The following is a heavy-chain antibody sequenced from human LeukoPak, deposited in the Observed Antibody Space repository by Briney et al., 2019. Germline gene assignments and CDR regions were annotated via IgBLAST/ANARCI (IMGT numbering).Heavy chain of an antibody. Sequence: SQTLSLTCDISGDSFSSNSVTWNWIRQSPSRGLEWLGRTYYRSTWYNDYAVSVRGRITVNPDTSKNQFSLHLNSVTPEDTAVYYCARRLTQYDCFDPWGQGILVTVSS. D-gene: IGHD2-2*01. CDR2: TYYRSTWYN. V-gene: IGHV6-1*01. CDR1: GDSFSSNSVT. CDR3: ARRLTQYDCFDP. J-gene: IGHJ5*02.